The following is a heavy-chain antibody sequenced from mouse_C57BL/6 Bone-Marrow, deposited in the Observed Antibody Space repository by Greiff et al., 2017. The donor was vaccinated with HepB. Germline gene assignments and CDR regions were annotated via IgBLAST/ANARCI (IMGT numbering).Heavy chain of an antibody. Sequence: QVQLQQSGAELVRPGASVTLSCKASGYTFTDYEMHWVKQTPVHGLEWIGAIDPETGGTAYNQKFKGKAILTADKSSSTAYMELRSLTSEDSAVYYCTRRGYSNYPADWGQGTLVTVSA. V-gene: IGHV1-15*01. CDR3: TRRGYSNYPAD. CDR2: IDPETGGT. J-gene: IGHJ3*01. D-gene: IGHD2-5*01. CDR1: GYTFTDYE.